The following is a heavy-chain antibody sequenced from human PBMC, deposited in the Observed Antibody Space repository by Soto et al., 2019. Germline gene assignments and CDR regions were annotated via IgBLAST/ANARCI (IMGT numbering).Heavy chain of an antibody. J-gene: IGHJ4*02. V-gene: IGHV2-5*01. D-gene: IGHD3-22*01. CDR1: GFSLSTSGVG. CDR3: AHSILTYYYDSSGYFYFDY. Sequence: QITLKESGPTLVKPTQTLTLTCTFSGFSLSTSGVGVGWIRQPPGKALEWLALIYWNDDKRYSPSLKSRLTFTKDTSKNQVVLTMTNMDPVDTATYYCAHSILTYYYDSSGYFYFDYWGQGTLVTVSS. CDR2: IYWNDDK.